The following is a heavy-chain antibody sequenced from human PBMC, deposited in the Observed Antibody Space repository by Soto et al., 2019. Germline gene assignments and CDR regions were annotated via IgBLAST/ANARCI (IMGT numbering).Heavy chain of an antibody. CDR1: GYTFTSYA. D-gene: IGHD3-22*01. J-gene: IGHJ4*02. Sequence: QVQLVQSGAEEKKPGASVKVSCKASGYTFTSYAMHWVRQAPGQRLEWMGWINAGNGNTKYSQKFQGRVTITRDTSTSTAYMELSSLRSEDTAVYYCARGSGPMIEWHWGQGTLVTVSS. CDR2: INAGNGNT. V-gene: IGHV1-3*05. CDR3: ARGSGPMIEWH.